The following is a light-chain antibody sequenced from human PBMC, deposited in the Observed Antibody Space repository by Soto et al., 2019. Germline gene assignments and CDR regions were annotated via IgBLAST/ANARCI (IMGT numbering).Light chain of an antibody. J-gene: IGKJ2*01. V-gene: IGKV3-15*01. CDR2: GAS. CDR1: QSVNSN. Sequence: IVMTQSPATLSVSPGERAALSGRAGQSVNSNFDWYQQKPGQAPRLLIYGASTRATDIPARFSGSGSGTEFTLKISSVQSEDFAVYYCQQYNKWPYTFGQGTKLEIK. CDR3: QQYNKWPYT.